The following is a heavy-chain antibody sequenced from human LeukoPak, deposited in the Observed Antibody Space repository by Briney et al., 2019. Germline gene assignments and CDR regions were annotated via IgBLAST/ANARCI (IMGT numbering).Heavy chain of an antibody. CDR2: INPYSGDT. Sequence: ASVKVSCKASGYTFTGYHIHWVRQAPGQGLEWMGRINPYSGDTNFAQKFQGRVTMTRGTSITTAYMDLSSLTPDDTAVYFCARDQGSLTRSWYTGYWGQGTLVTVSS. D-gene: IGHD6-13*01. CDR3: ARDQGSLTRSWYTGY. J-gene: IGHJ4*02. CDR1: GYTFTGYH. V-gene: IGHV1-2*06.